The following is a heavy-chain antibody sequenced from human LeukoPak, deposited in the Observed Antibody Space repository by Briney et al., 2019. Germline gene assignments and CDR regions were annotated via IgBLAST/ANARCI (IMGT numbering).Heavy chain of an antibody. V-gene: IGHV1-18*01. CDR3: ARDVGGGNTWFDP. Sequence: ASVKVSCKTSGYIFVSYGITWVRQAPGRGLEWMGWISAYNGNTNYAQNFQGRVTLTTDTSTSTAYMELRSLRSDDTAVYYCARDVGGGNTWFDPWGQGTLVTVSS. J-gene: IGHJ5*02. D-gene: IGHD4-23*01. CDR2: ISAYNGNT. CDR1: GYIFVSYG.